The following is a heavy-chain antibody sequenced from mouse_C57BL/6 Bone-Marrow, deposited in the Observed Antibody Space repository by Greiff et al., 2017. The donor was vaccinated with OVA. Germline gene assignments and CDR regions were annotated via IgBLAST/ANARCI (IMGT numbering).Heavy chain of an antibody. J-gene: IGHJ2*01. V-gene: IGHV3-1*01. CDR3: ARECYCGSSYYFDY. CDR1: GYSITSGYD. Sequence: EVKVVESGPGMVKPSQSLSLTCTVTGYSITSGYDWHWIRHFPGNKLEWMGYISYSGSTNYNPSLKSRISITHDTSKNHFFLKLNSVTTEDTATYYGARECYCGSSYYFDYWGQGTTLTVSA. CDR2: ISYSGST. D-gene: IGHD1-1*01.